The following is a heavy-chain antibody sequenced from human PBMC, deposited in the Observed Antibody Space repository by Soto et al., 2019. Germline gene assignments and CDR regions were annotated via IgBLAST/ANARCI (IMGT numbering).Heavy chain of an antibody. CDR1: GFTFCSYA. V-gene: IGHV3-30-3*01. CDR2: ISYDGSNK. D-gene: IGHD3-9*01. Sequence: PGGSLRISCAASGFTFCSYAMHWVRQDPGKGLEWVAVISYDGSNKYYADSVKGRFTISRDNSKNTLYLQMNSLRAEDTAVYYCAREDTYYDILTGLYYYGMDVWGQGTTVTVSS. CDR3: AREDTYYDILTGLYYYGMDV. J-gene: IGHJ6*02.